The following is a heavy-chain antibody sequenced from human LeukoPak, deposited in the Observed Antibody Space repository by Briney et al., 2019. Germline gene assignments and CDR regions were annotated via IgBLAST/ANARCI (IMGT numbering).Heavy chain of an antibody. CDR1: GFTFSSYS. J-gene: IGHJ5*02. CDR3: ARDVLSSGWTVVYNWFDP. CDR2: ISSSSSYI. D-gene: IGHD6-19*01. Sequence: PGGSLRLSCAASGFTFSSYSMNWVRQAPGKGLEWVSSISSSSSYIYYADSVKGRFTISRDNAKNSLYLQMNSLRAEDTAVYYCARDVLSSGWTVVYNWFDPWGQGTLVTVSS. V-gene: IGHV3-21*01.